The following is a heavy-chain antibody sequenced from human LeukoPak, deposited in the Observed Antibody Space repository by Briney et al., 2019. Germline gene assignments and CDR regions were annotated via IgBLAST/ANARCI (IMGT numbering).Heavy chain of an antibody. D-gene: IGHD4-17*01. J-gene: IGHJ4*02. CDR3: ARTDGVDY. Sequence: ASVKVSCKASGYTFTSYYMHWVRQAPGQGLEWVGRINPNSGGTNYAQKFQGRVTMTRDTSISTAYMELSSLRSDDTAVYYCARTDGVDYWGRGTLVTVSS. CDR2: INPNSGGT. CDR1: GYTFTSYY. V-gene: IGHV1-2*06.